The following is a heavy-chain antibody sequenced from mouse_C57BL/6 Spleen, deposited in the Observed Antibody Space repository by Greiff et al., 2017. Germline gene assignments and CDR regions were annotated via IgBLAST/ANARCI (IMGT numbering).Heavy chain of an antibody. V-gene: IGHV1-52*01. J-gene: IGHJ1*03. CDR3: ARDDHGSSYVTYWYFDV. Sequence: QVQLQQPGAELVRPGSSVKLSCKASGYTFTSYWMHWVKQRPIQGLEWIGNIDPSDSETHYNQKFKDKATLTVDKSSSTAYMQLISLTSEDSAVYYCARDDHGSSYVTYWYFDVWGTGTTVTVSS. D-gene: IGHD1-1*01. CDR1: GYTFTSYW. CDR2: IDPSDSET.